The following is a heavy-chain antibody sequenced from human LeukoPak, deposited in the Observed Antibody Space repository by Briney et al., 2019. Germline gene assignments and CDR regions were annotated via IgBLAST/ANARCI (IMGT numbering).Heavy chain of an antibody. J-gene: IGHJ4*02. Sequence: PSETLSLTCTVSGGSVSSSSYYWGWIRQSPGKGLEWIGSIDYSGGTYSNPSLKTRLTISVDTSKNQFSLRLSSVTAADTAVYYCARHFVTYPHYFDYWGQGTLVTVSS. CDR3: ARHFVTYPHYFDY. V-gene: IGHV4-39*01. D-gene: IGHD2-21*01. CDR2: IDYSGGT. CDR1: GGSVSSSSYY.